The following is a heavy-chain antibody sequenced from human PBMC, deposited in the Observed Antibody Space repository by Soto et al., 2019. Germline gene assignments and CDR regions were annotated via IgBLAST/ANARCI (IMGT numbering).Heavy chain of an antibody. J-gene: IGHJ4*02. Sequence: QVQLVQSGAEVKKPGSSVKVSCTASGGTFSSYAISWVRQAPGPGLEWMGGIIPIFGTANYAQKFQGRVTITADESTSTAYMELSSLRSEDTAVYYCARGERKDIGVVPYSRGFDYWGQGTLVTVSS. D-gene: IGHD2-2*01. CDR2: IIPIFGTA. CDR1: GGTFSSYA. CDR3: ARGERKDIGVVPYSRGFDY. V-gene: IGHV1-69*01.